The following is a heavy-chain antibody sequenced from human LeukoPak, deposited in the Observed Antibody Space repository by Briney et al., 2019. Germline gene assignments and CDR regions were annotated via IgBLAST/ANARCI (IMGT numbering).Heavy chain of an antibody. J-gene: IGHJ4*02. Sequence: PGRTLRLSRVASGFTFSKYGMHWVRQAPGKGLEWVAVTSHDGNKKYHADSVKGRFTISRDNSKNTLYLKMNSMRAEDTAIYYCAKDVSGMRWLQLEGSLIDYWGQGTLVTVSS. D-gene: IGHD5-24*01. CDR1: GFTFSKYG. CDR2: TSHDGNKK. CDR3: AKDVSGMRWLQLEGSLIDY. V-gene: IGHV3-30*18.